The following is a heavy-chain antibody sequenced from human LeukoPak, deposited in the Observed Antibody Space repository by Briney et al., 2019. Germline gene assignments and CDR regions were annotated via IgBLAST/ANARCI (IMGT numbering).Heavy chain of an antibody. CDR2: IYSGGST. V-gene: IGHV3-66*01. D-gene: IGHD4-17*01. CDR1: GFTVSSNY. CDR3: AKDLVYGANCFFES. J-gene: IGHJ4*02. Sequence: GGSLRLSCAASGFTVSSNYMSWVRQAPGKGLEWVSVIYSGGSTYYADSVKGRFTISRDNSKNTLYLQMNSLRAEDTAVYYCAKDLVYGANCFFESWGQGTLVTVSS.